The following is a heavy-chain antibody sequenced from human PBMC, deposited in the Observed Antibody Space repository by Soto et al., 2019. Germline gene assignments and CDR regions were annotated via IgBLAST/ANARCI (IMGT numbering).Heavy chain of an antibody. J-gene: IGHJ6*02. V-gene: IGHV3-33*01. CDR2: IWYDGSNK. D-gene: IGHD2-15*01. Sequence: QVQLVESGGGVVQPGRSLRLSCAASGFTFSAYGMHWVRQAPGKGLEWVAVIWYDGSNKYYADSVKGRFTISRDNSKNTVYLQMNSLRAEDTAVYYCAGAVVGCSDGSCDSHYGMDVWGQGTTVTVSS. CDR1: GFTFSAYG. CDR3: AGAVVGCSDGSCDSHYGMDV.